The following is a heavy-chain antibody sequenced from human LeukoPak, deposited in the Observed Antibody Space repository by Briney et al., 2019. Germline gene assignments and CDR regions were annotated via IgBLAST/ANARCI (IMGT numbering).Heavy chain of an antibody. D-gene: IGHD5-18*01. CDR1: GYTFTGYY. CDR2: INPNSGGT. V-gene: IGHV1-2*04. CDR3: ARGSKRSYGEFDY. Sequence: ASVKVSCKASGYTFTGYYMHWVRQAPGQGLEWMGWINPNSGGTNYAQKFQGWVTMTRDTSISTAYMKLSRLRSDDTAVYYCARGSKRSYGEFDYWGQGTLVTVSS. J-gene: IGHJ4*02.